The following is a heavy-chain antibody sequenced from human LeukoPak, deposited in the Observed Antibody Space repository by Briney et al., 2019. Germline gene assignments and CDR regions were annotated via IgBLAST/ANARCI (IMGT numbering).Heavy chain of an antibody. Sequence: GGSLRLSCGASGFTFSNYAMNWVRQVPGKGLEWVASISGSGGTTYYTDSVKGRFTISRDKTKNILYLQMNSLSAEDTAVYYCAKGKQLVLGACDYWGQGTLVTVSS. CDR2: ISGSGGTT. D-gene: IGHD6-6*01. CDR1: GFTFSNYA. CDR3: AKGKQLVLGACDY. V-gene: IGHV3-23*01. J-gene: IGHJ4*02.